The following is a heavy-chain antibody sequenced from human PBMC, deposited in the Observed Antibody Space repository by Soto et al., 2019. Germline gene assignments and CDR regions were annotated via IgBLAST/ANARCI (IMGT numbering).Heavy chain of an antibody. CDR2: INPNSGGT. V-gene: IGHV1-2*02. J-gene: IGHJ6*02. CDR1: GFTFSAYY. Sequence: QVQLVQSGTEVKKPGASVKVSCKASGFTFSAYYIYWVRQAPGQGLEWTGWINPNSGGTNNAEKFQGRVTMTRDTSTSTVDMELSALIPDDTGVYYCARSLLDEYSSSWRSAYYGMDVWGQGTTVTVSS. D-gene: IGHD6-13*01. CDR3: ARSLLDEYSSSWRSAYYGMDV.